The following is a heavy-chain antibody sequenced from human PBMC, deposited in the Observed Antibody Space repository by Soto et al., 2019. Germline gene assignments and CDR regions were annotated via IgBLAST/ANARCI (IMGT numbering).Heavy chain of an antibody. Sequence: QLQLQESGPGLVKPSENLSLTCTVSGGSISSSSYYGGWIRQPPGKGLEWIVNSYYSGSTYYNPSLTSRVTISVDTSKKPFSLHMSSVTAADTAVYYCASHELSLRYWGQGTLVTVSS. D-gene: IGHD3-16*02. V-gene: IGHV4-39*01. CDR2: SYYSGST. J-gene: IGHJ4*02. CDR1: GGSISSSSYY. CDR3: ASHELSLRY.